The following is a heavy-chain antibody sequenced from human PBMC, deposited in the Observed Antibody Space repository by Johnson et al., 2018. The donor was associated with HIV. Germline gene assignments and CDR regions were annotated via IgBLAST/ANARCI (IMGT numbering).Heavy chain of an antibody. D-gene: IGHD4-11*01. V-gene: IGHV3-33*03. CDR2: VWSDGINK. CDR1: GFTVSSNY. J-gene: IGHJ3*02. Sequence: QVQLVESGGGLVQPGGSLRLSCAASGFTVSSNYMSWVRQAPGKGLEWVAVVWSDGINKYYADSVKGRFIISRDNSKNTLYLQMNSLRSEDTAVYYCAKETRDSRSAFDIWGQGTLVTVSS. CDR3: AKETRDSRSAFDI.